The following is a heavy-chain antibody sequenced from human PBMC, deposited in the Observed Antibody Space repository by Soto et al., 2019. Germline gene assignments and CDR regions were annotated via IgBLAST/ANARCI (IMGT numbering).Heavy chain of an antibody. Sequence: SETLSLTCTVSGGSISSSSYYWGWIRQPPGKGLEWIGSIYYSGSTYYNPSLKSRCTISVDTSKNQFPLKLSSVTAADTAVYYCARHLVDTARPNNFDYWGQGTLVTVSS. J-gene: IGHJ4*02. V-gene: IGHV4-39*01. CDR2: IYYSGST. CDR1: GGSISSSSYY. CDR3: ARHLVDTARPNNFDY. D-gene: IGHD5-18*01.